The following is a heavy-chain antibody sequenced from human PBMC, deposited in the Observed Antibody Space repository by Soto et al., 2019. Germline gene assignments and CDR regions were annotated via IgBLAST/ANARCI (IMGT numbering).Heavy chain of an antibody. CDR2: ISAHNGNT. CDR1: GYTFTSYG. CDR3: ARGRYGEY. V-gene: IGHV1-18*01. Sequence: QVHLVQSGAEVKKPGPSVKVSCKDSGYTFTSYGITWVRQAPGQGLEWMGWISAHNGNTDYAQKLQGRVIVNRDTSARTASMELRSLISDDTAVYYCARGRYGEYWGQGALVTVSS. D-gene: IGHD3-10*01. J-gene: IGHJ4*02.